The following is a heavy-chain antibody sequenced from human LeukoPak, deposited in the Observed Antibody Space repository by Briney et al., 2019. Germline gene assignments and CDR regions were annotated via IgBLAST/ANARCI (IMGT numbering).Heavy chain of an antibody. CDR3: TKASGYSSGSIDY. CDR1: GFTFDDYG. V-gene: IGHV3-9*03. CDR2: ISWNSGSI. D-gene: IGHD5-18*01. J-gene: IGHJ4*02. Sequence: GRSLRLSCAASGFTFDDYGMHWVRLAPGKGLEWVSGISWNSGSIGYADSVKGRFTISRDNAKSTLYLQMNSLRPEDMALYYCTKASGYSSGSIDYWGQGTLVTVSS.